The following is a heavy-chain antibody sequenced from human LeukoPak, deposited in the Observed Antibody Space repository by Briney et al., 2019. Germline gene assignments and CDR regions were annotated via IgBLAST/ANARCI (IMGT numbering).Heavy chain of an antibody. CDR1: GFTFSSYS. V-gene: IGHV3-48*04. J-gene: IGHJ6*03. CDR3: GRATGMDV. D-gene: IGHD4-11*01. CDR2: ISSSSSTI. Sequence: GGTLRLSCAVSGFTFSSYSMNCVRQAPGKGLEWVSYISSSSSTIYYAGSVKGPFNISRENAKNSLYLQMKRLRAEDTVVYYCGRATGMDVWGKGATVTVSS.